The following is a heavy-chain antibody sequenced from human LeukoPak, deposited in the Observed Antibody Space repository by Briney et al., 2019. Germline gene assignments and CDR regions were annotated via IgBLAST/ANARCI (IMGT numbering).Heavy chain of an antibody. CDR2: TSSSDAGT. Sequence: PGGSLRLSCAASGFTLNNYAMSWVRHAPAQGLEWVSATSSSDAGTYHADSVRGRFTISRDNSKNTLYLQMNSLRAEDAAVYYCARAPVTSCSGVLCYPFDYWGQGTLVTVSS. CDR3: ARAPVTSCSGVLCYPFDY. CDR1: GFTLNNYA. J-gene: IGHJ4*02. D-gene: IGHD2-15*01. V-gene: IGHV3-23*01.